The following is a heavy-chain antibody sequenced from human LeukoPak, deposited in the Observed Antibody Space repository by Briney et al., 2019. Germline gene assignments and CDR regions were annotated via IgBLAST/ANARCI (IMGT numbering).Heavy chain of an antibody. V-gene: IGHV1-2*04. CDR2: INPNSGGT. D-gene: IGHD1-26*01. CDR1: GYTFTGYY. Sequence: GASVKVSCKASGYTFTGYYMHWVRQAPGQGLEWMGWINPNSGGTNYAQKFQGWVTMTRDTSISTAYMELSRLRSDDTAVYYCARDHGELPPNYYYYGMDVWGQGTTVTVSS. J-gene: IGHJ6*02. CDR3: ARDHGELPPNYYYYGMDV.